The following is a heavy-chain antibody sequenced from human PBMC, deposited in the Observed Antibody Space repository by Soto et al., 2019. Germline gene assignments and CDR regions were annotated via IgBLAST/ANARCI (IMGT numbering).Heavy chain of an antibody. CDR2: MSGDDGAT. CDR1: GFTFSTYA. CDR3: AKFSNSNTD. Sequence: EVQLLESGGGFVQPGGSLRLSCAASGFTFSTYAMTWVRQAPGKGLEWASSMSGDDGATYYADSVKGRFTIFRDNSKNILYLRMNSLRAEDTAVYYCAKFSNSNTDWGQGALVTVSS. V-gene: IGHV3-23*01. J-gene: IGHJ1*01.